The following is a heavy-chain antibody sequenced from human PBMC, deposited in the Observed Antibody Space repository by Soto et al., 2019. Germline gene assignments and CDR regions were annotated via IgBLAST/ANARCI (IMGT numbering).Heavy chain of an antibody. CDR3: AKAPFSSSWNKGSMGV. J-gene: IGHJ6*02. CDR1: GFTFSSYG. CDR2: TSYDGGYK. D-gene: IGHD6-13*01. Sequence: QPGGSLRLSCAASGFTFSSYGMHWVRQAPGKGLEWVAVTSYDGGYKFYADSVKGRFTISRDNSKNTLYLEMNSLGAEDTAMYYCAKAPFSSSWNKGSMGVWGQGTTVTVSS. V-gene: IGHV3-30*18.